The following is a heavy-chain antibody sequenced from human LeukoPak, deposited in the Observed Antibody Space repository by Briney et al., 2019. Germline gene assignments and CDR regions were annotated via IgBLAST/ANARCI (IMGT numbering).Heavy chain of an antibody. J-gene: IGHJ4*02. CDR2: ISYGGSNK. V-gene: IGHV3-30-3*01. Sequence: GRSLRLSCAASGFTFSSYAMHWVRQAPGKGLEWVAVISYGGSNKYYADSVKGRFTISRDNSKNTLYLQMNSLRAEDTAVYYCARDEAAYSGSPLDYWGQGTLVTVSS. D-gene: IGHD1-26*01. CDR1: GFTFSSYA. CDR3: ARDEAAYSGSPLDY.